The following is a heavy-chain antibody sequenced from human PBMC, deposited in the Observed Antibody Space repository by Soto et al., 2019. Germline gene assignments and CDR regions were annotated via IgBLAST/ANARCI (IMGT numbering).Heavy chain of an antibody. J-gene: IGHJ4*02. V-gene: IGHV1-46*01. CDR1: GYTFTRYY. CDR3: ARTSYSGTTSVLDY. CDR2: INPSGGST. Sequence: ASVKVSCKASGYTFTRYYMYWVRQAPGQGLEWMGIINPSGGSTSYAQKFQGRVTMTRDTSTSTVYMELSSLRSENTAVYYCARTSYSGTTSVLDYWGQGTLVTVSS. D-gene: IGHD1-26*01.